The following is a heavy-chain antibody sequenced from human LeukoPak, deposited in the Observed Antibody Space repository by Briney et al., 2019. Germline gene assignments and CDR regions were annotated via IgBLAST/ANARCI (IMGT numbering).Heavy chain of an antibody. CDR3: ARDRDYGDYSVGFFDL. CDR2: ISTYNGNK. D-gene: IGHD4-17*01. CDR1: GYTFLNYG. J-gene: IGHJ2*01. Sequence: ASVKVSCKASGYTFLNYGISWVRKAPGQGLEWMGWISTYNGNKNSAQKFQGRVTMTTDTSTTTAYLEVRRLRPDDTAVYYCARDRDYGDYSVGFFDLWGRGTLVTVSS. V-gene: IGHV1-18*01.